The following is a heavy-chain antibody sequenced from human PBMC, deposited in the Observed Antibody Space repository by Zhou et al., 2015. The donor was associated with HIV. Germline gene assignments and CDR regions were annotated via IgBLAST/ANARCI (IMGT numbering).Heavy chain of an antibody. CDR3: ARSSVNHDNAFDL. CDR1: GGTFSGSD. V-gene: IGHV1-69*04. D-gene: IGHD1-14*01. CDR2: ITPMLDVY. Sequence: QILLVQSGTEVREPGSSVKVSCKASGGTFSGSDLSWVRQAPGQGLEWMGRITPMLDVYNYAERFRARLSITVDRETSAAFMELSNLTSEDAAVYFCARSSVNHDNAFDLWGQGTKVIVSS. J-gene: IGHJ3*01.